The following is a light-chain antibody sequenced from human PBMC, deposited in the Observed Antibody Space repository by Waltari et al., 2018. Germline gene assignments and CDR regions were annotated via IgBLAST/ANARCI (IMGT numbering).Light chain of an antibody. CDR2: RNN. J-gene: IGLJ3*02. Sequence: QSVLTQPPSASGTPGQRVTISCSGSTSNIGRNYVYWYQQFPGTAPKLLVYRNNGRPSGGPDRISGSKSGTSASLSISGLRSEDEADYYCATWDGSLTAWVFGGGTKVTVL. V-gene: IGLV1-47*01. CDR3: ATWDGSLTAWV. CDR1: TSNIGRNY.